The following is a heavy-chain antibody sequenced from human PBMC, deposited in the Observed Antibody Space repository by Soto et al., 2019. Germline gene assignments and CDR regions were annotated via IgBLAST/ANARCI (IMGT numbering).Heavy chain of an antibody. D-gene: IGHD6-19*01. CDR1: GGSFSGYY. V-gene: IGHV4-34*01. CDR3: ARAPAVAGNWFDP. CDR2: INHSGST. J-gene: IGHJ5*02. Sequence: QVQLQQWGAGLLKPSETLSLTCAVYGGSFSGYYWSWIRQPPGKGLEWIGEINHSGSTNYNPSLKSRVXXSXDXXKNQFSLKLSSVTAADTAVYYCARAPAVAGNWFDPWGQGTLVTVSS.